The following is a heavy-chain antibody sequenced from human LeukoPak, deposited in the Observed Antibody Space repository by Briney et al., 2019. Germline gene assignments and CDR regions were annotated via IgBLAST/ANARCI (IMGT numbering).Heavy chain of an antibody. J-gene: IGHJ4*02. CDR2: ISSSSSYI. Sequence: GGSLRLSCAASGFTFSSYSMNWVRQAPGKGLEWVSSISSSSSYIYYADSVKGRFTISRENAKNSLYLQMNSLRAEDTAVYYCARDPDYYDSSGYYSEYWGQGTLVTVSS. V-gene: IGHV3-21*01. CDR1: GFTFSSYS. D-gene: IGHD3-22*01. CDR3: ARDPDYYDSSGYYSEY.